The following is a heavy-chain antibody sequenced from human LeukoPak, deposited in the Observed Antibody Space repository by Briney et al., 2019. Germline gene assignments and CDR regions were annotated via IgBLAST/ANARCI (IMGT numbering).Heavy chain of an antibody. J-gene: IGHJ4*02. CDR2: IYPGDSDT. CDR3: ASQYSSSSSSLN. D-gene: IGHD6-13*01. CDR1: GYSFTHYW. V-gene: IGHV5-51*01. Sequence: GESLKISLKGSGYSFTHYWIGWVRQMPGKGLEWMGIIYPGDSDTRYSPSFQGQVTISADKSISTAYLQWSSLKASDTAKYYCASQYSSSSSSLNWGQGTLVTVSS.